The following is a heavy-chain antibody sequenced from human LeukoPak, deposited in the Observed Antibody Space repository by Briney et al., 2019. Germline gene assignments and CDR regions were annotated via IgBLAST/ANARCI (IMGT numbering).Heavy chain of an antibody. CDR3: AREGWDLNALDI. Sequence: GGSLRLSCAGSGFTFSSYSMNWVRQAPGKGLEWVSYISSSSTTIYYADSVKGRFTISRDNAKNSLYLQMNSLRAEDTALYYCAREGWDLNALDIWGQGTMVTVSP. V-gene: IGHV3-48*01. CDR1: GFTFSSYS. D-gene: IGHD1-26*01. J-gene: IGHJ3*02. CDR2: ISSSSTTI.